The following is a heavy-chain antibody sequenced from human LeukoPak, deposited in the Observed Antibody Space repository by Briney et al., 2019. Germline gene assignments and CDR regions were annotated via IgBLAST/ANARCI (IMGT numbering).Heavy chain of an antibody. Sequence: PSETLSLTCTVSGGSISSSSYYWGWIRQPPGEGLEWIGSIYYSGSTYYNPSLKSRVTISVDTSKNQFSLKLSSVTAADTAVYYCARSGSIAPPNNWFDPWGQGTLVTVSS. J-gene: IGHJ5*02. CDR2: IYYSGST. D-gene: IGHD6-25*01. CDR1: GGSISSSSYY. V-gene: IGHV4-39*01. CDR3: ARSGSIAPPNNWFDP.